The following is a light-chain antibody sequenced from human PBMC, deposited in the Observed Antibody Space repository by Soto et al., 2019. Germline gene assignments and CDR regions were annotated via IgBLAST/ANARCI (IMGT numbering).Light chain of an antibody. V-gene: IGKV3-20*01. CDR2: GAS. CDR3: HQYYSSPLT. Sequence: EIVLTQSPGTLPLSPGERAALSCTPSQSGSSRYLAWYQQKPGQDPRILSYGASSRATGIPDRVSGSGSGTDFTLTTRRLEPEDFALYYCHQYYSSPLTFGGGTKVESK. J-gene: IGKJ4*01. CDR1: QSGSSRY.